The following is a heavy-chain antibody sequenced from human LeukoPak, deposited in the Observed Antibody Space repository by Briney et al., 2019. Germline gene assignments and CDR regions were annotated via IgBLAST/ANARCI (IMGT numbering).Heavy chain of an antibody. D-gene: IGHD2-15*01. CDR1: GFPFSSYS. J-gene: IGHJ4*02. CDR2: ISSSGHAT. Sequence: GGSLRLSCEASGFPFSSYSMNWVRQAPGKGLEWVSYISSSGHATYYVDSVKGRFTMSRDNVENSLFLQMNSPRAEDTAVYYCARVKGSRFDYCGQGTLVTVSS. CDR3: ARVKGSRFDY. V-gene: IGHV3-48*01.